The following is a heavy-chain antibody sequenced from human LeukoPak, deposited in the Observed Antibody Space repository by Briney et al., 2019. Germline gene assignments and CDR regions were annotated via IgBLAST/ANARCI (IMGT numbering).Heavy chain of an antibody. CDR3: TRDPRLREFES. V-gene: IGHV3-30-3*01. CDR1: GFTFSTSS. CDR2: ISSDGNNK. Sequence: GGSLRLSCAASGFTFSTSSMHWVRQTPGKGLDWVALISSDGNNKYYANSVKGRFTISRDNSKNTLSLQMNSLRDDDTAVYYCTRDPRLREFESWGQGPWSPSPQ. D-gene: IGHD2-21*02. J-gene: IGHJ1*01.